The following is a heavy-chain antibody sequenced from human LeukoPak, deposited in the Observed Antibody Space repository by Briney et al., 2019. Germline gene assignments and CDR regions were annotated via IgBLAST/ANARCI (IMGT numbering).Heavy chain of an antibody. D-gene: IGHD2-2*01. V-gene: IGHV4-59*08. Sequence: PSETLSLTCTVSGGSISSYYWSWIRQPPGKGLEWTGYIYYSGSTNYNPSLKSRVTISVDTSKNQFSLKLSSVTAADTAVYYCARWSAAMGRYYFDYWGQGTLVTVSS. CDR1: GGSISSYY. CDR3: ARWSAAMGRYYFDY. CDR2: IYYSGST. J-gene: IGHJ4*02.